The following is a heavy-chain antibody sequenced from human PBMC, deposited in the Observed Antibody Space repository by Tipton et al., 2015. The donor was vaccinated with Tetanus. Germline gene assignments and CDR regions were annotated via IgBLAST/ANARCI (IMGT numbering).Heavy chain of an antibody. CDR1: GYNFVNFG. CDR3: ARVQEQRIYYYGMDV. J-gene: IGHJ6*02. CDR2: ISAYNGKT. Sequence: QLVQSGAEVKEPGASVKVSCKASGYNFVNFGISWVRQAPGQGLEWMGWISAYNGKTKYAQRLQGRVTMTTDRSASTAYMDLRRLRSDDTAVYYCARVQEQRIYYYGMDVWGQGPTVTVSS. D-gene: IGHD6-25*01. V-gene: IGHV1-18*01.